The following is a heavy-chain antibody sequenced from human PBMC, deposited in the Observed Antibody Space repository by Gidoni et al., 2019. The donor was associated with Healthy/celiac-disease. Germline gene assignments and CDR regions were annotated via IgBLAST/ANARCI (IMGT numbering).Heavy chain of an antibody. CDR3: ARDFHYDYGDYGGSYYYGMDV. CDR2: IGTAGDT. CDR1: GFTFSSYD. V-gene: IGHV3-13*01. D-gene: IGHD4-17*01. J-gene: IGHJ6*02. Sequence: EVQLVESGGGLVQPGGSLRLSCAASGFTFSSYDMHWVRQATGKGLEWVSAIGTAGDTYYPGSVKGRFTISRENAKNSLYLQMNSLRAGDTAVYYCARDFHYDYGDYGGSYYYGMDVWGQGTTVTVSS.